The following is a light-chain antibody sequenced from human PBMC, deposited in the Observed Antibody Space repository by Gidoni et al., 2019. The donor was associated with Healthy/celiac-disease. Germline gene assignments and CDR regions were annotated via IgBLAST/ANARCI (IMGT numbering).Light chain of an antibody. CDR1: QSVLYSSNNKNY. V-gene: IGKV4-1*01. Sequence: IVMTQSPDSLAVSLGERATINCTSSQSVLYSSNNKNYLAWYQQKPGQPPKLLIYWASTRESGVPDRFSGSGSGTEFTLTISSLQAEDVAVYYCQQYYSTPLTCXGXTKVEIK. CDR3: QQYYSTPLT. CDR2: WAS. J-gene: IGKJ4*01.